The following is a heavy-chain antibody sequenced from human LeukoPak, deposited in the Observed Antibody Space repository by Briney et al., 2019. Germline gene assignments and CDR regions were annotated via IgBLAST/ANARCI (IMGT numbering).Heavy chain of an antibody. CDR2: INSDGSST. V-gene: IGHV3-74*01. D-gene: IGHD4-17*01. CDR3: ARDPYGDTDYHYMVV. CDR1: GFALSSYW. J-gene: IGHJ6*03. Sequence: GGSLRLSCAASGFALSSYWMHWVRQAPGKGLVWVSRINSDGSSTRYADSVKGRFTISRDNAKNTLYLQMNSLRAEDTAVYYCARDPYGDTDYHYMVVWGKGTTVTVSS.